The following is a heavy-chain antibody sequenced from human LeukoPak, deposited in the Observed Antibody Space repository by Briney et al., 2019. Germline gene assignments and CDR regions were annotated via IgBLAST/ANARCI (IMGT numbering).Heavy chain of an antibody. CDR1: GGSVSSGSYY. D-gene: IGHD3-10*01. CDR3: ASGLWFGELLL. CDR2: INHSGST. Sequence: SETLSLTCTVSGGSVSSGSYYWSWIRQPPGKGLEWIGEINHSGSTNYNPSLKSRVTISVDTSKNRFSLKLTSVTAADTAVYYCASGLWFGELLLWGQGTLVSVSS. J-gene: IGHJ4*02. V-gene: IGHV4-39*07.